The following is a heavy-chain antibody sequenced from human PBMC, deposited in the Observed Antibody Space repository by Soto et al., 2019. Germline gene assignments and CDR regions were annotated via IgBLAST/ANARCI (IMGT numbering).Heavy chain of an antibody. CDR1: GGTFSSYA. CDR3: ARDYLPDYGEYPNWFDP. V-gene: IGHV1-69*01. J-gene: IGHJ5*02. CDR2: IIPIFGTA. Sequence: QVPLVQSGAEVKKPGSSVKVSCKASGGTFSSYAISWVRQAPGQGLEWMGGIIPIFGTANYAQKFQGRVTITADESTSTAYMELSSLRSEDTAVYYCARDYLPDYGEYPNWFDPWGQGTLVTVSS. D-gene: IGHD4-17*01.